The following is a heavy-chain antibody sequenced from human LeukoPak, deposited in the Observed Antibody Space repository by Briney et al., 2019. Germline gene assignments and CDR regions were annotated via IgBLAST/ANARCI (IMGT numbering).Heavy chain of an antibody. Sequence: GGSLRLSCAASGFTFSSYEMNWVRQAPGGGLEWVSFISYSGTSIYYADSVKGRFTISRDNAKNSLFLQMNSLRAEDTAVYYCARAEARYFDYWGQGTLVIVSS. D-gene: IGHD1-14*01. J-gene: IGHJ4*02. V-gene: IGHV3-48*03. CDR2: ISYSGTSI. CDR3: ARAEARYFDY. CDR1: GFTFSSYE.